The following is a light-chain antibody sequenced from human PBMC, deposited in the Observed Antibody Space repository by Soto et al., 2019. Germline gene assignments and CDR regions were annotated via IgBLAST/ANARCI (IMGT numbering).Light chain of an antibody. V-gene: IGLV1-44*01. CDR3: AAWDDSLNGWV. Sequence: IXCSGSSSNIGGYTVNWYQQLPGTAPKLLIYSHNQRPSGVPDRFSGSKSGTSASLAISGLQSEDEADYYCAAWDDSLNGWVFGGGTKLTVL. CDR2: SHN. CDR1: SSNIGGYT. J-gene: IGLJ3*02.